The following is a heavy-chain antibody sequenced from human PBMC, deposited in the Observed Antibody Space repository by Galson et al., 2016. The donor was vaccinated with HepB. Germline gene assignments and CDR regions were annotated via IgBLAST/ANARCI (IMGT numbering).Heavy chain of an antibody. D-gene: IGHD3-10*01. J-gene: IGHJ3*02. CDR3: ARVPFRGDSYRDAFDI. CDR1: WDSVSSNSAA. V-gene: IGHV6-1*01. CDR2: TYYRSKWYN. Sequence: CAISWDSVSSNSAAWNWIRQSPSRSLEWLGRTYYRSKWYNDYAVSVKSRISIKPDTSKNQFSLHLNSVTPEDTAVYYCARVPFRGDSYRDAFDIWGQGTMVTVSP.